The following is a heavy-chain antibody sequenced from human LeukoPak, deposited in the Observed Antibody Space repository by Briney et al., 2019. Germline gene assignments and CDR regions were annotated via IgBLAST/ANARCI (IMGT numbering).Heavy chain of an antibody. J-gene: IGHJ4*02. CDR3: AREAPLGYCSSTSCYEDY. V-gene: IGHV4-34*01. Sequence: SETLSLTCAVYGGSFSGYYWSWVRQPRGKGVEWSGEINHSGSTNYNTSLKSRGNISVEKTKKKYSLKLSSVTAADTAVYYCAREAPLGYCSSTSCYEDYWGQGTLVTVSS. CDR1: GGSFSGYY. CDR2: INHSGST. D-gene: IGHD2-2*01.